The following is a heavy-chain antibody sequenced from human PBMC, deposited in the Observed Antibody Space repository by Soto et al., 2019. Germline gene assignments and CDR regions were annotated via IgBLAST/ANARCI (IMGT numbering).Heavy chain of an antibody. Sequence: GGSLRLSCAASGFTFDDYGMSWVRQAPGKGLEWVSGINWNGGSTGYADSVKGRFTISRDNAKNSLYLQMNSLRAEDTALYHCARDFVWGFGELQPIDYWGQGTLVTVSS. D-gene: IGHD3-10*01. V-gene: IGHV3-20*01. CDR3: ARDFVWGFGELQPIDY. CDR2: INWNGGST. CDR1: GFTFDDYG. J-gene: IGHJ4*02.